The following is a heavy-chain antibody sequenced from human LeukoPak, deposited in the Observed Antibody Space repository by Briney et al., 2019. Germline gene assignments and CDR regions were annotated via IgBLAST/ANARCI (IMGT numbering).Heavy chain of an antibody. Sequence: PSETLSLTCAVYGGSFSGYYWSWIRQPPGKGLEWIGEINHSGSTNYNPSLKSRVTISVDTSKNQFSLKLSSVTAADTAVYYCARKFVSRRAAAGRRDYWGQGTLVTVSS. CDR3: ARKFVSRRAAAGRRDY. J-gene: IGHJ4*02. V-gene: IGHV4-34*01. CDR2: INHSGST. CDR1: GGSFSGYY. D-gene: IGHD6-13*01.